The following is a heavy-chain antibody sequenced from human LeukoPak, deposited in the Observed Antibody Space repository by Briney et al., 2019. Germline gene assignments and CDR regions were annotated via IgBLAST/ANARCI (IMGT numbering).Heavy chain of an antibody. D-gene: IGHD6-19*01. CDR3: ARVLRGVAVLSDP. Sequence: ASVKVSCKASGYTFTSYDINWVRQATGQGLEWMGWMNPNNGNTGYAQKFQGRVTMTRNTSISTAYMELSSLRSEDTAVYYCARVLRGVAVLSDPWGQGTLVTVSS. J-gene: IGHJ5*02. CDR2: MNPNNGNT. V-gene: IGHV1-8*01. CDR1: GYTFTSYD.